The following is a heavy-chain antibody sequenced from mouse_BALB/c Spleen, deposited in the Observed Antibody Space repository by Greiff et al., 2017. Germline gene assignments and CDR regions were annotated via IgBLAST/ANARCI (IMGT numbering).Heavy chain of an antibody. CDR3: ALYYDYESYAMDY. CDR2: ILPGSGST. V-gene: IGHV1-9*01. J-gene: IGHJ4*01. CDR1: GYTFSSYW. D-gene: IGHD2-4*01. Sequence: VKLMESGAELMKPGASVKISCKATGYTFSSYWIEWVKQRPGHGLEWIGEILPGSGSTNYNEKFKGKATFTADTSSNTAYMQLSSLTSEDSAVYYCALYYDYESYAMDYWGQGTSVTVSS.